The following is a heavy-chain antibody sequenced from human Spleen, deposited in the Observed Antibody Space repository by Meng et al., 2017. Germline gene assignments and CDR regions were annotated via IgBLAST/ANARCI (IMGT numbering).Heavy chain of an antibody. CDR2: IYYSGST. V-gene: IGHV4-59*01. CDR1: GGSISSYY. D-gene: IGHD4-17*01. J-gene: IGHJ4*02. CDR3: ARVGDGDLIGY. Sequence: SETLSLTCTVSGGSISSYYWSWIRQPPGKGLEWIGYIYYSGSTNYNPSLKSRVTISVDTSKNQFSLKLSSVTAADTAVYYCARVGDGDLIGYWGQGTLVTVSS.